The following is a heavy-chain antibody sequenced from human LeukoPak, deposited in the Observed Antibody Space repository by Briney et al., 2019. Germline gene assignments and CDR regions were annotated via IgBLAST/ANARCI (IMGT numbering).Heavy chain of an antibody. J-gene: IGHJ4*02. D-gene: IGHD6-19*01. CDR3: TRSALAGDQFDY. V-gene: IGHV3-43D*03. Sequence: GGSLRLSCAASGFTFDDYAMHWVRQAPGKGLEWVSLITWDGGSTYYADSVKGRFTISRDNNKNSLYLQMNSLRAEDTALYYCTRSALAGDQFDYWGQGTLVTVSS. CDR1: GFTFDDYA. CDR2: ITWDGGST.